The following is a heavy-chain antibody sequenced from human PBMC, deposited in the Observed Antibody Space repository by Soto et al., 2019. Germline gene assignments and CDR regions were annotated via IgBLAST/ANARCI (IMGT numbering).Heavy chain of an antibody. D-gene: IGHD6-19*01. CDR2: ISGSGGTI. CDR3: ARETGLRSSGWSYYFDF. V-gene: IGHV3-48*02. CDR1: GFTLSSYS. Sequence: VQLVKSGGGMVQPGGSLRVSCAGSGFTLSSYSMHWVRQAPGKGLEWVSYISGSGGTIYYADSVKGRFTISRDNAKNSLSVQMNSLRDEDTAVYFCARETGLRSSGWSYYFDFWGQGTRVTVSS. J-gene: IGHJ4*02.